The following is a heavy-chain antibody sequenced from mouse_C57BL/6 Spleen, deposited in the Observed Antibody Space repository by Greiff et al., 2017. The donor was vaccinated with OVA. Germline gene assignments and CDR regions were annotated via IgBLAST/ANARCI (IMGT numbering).Heavy chain of an antibody. CDR2: LYPSDSET. V-gene: IGHV1-61*01. CDR1: GYTFTSYW. J-gene: IGHJ2*01. CDR3: ARGVTTPDY. Sequence: QVQLQQPGAELVRPGSSVKLSCKASGYTFTSYWMDWVKQRPGQGLEWIGNLYPSDSETHYNQKFKDKATLTVDKSSSTAYMQLSSLTSEDSAVYYCARGVTTPDYWGQGTTLTVSA. D-gene: IGHD2-2*01.